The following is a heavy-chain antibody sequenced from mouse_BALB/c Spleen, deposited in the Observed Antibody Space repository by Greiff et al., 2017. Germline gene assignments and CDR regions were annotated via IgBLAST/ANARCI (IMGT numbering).Heavy chain of an antibody. CDR2: ISSGGST. J-gene: IGHJ2*01. V-gene: IGHV5-6-5*01. Sequence: EVQGVESGGGLVKPGGSLKLSCAASGFTFSSYAMSWVRQTPEKRLEWVASISSGGSTYYPDSVKGRFTISRDNARNILYLQMSSLRSEDTAMYYCARGHSHYYGSRYFDYWGQGTTLTVST. D-gene: IGHD1-1*01. CDR1: GFTFSSYA. CDR3: ARGHSHYYGSRYFDY.